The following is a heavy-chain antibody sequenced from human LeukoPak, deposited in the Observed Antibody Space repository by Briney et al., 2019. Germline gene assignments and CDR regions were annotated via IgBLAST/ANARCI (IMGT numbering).Heavy chain of an antibody. Sequence: PSETLSLTCTVSGGSISSYYWSWIRQHPGKGLEWIGYIYYSGSTYYNPSPKSRVTISVDTSKNQFSLKLSSVTAADTAVYYCARVDYYGSGSYYFDYWGQGTLVTVSS. D-gene: IGHD3-10*01. V-gene: IGHV4-59*06. CDR3: ARVDYYGSGSYYFDY. J-gene: IGHJ4*02. CDR2: IYYSGST. CDR1: GGSISSYY.